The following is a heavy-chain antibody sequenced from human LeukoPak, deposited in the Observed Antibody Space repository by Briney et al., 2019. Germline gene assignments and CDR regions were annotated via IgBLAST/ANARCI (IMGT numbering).Heavy chain of an antibody. V-gene: IGHV3-7*01. CDR1: GLTFSSSW. CDR3: ARDLAYSRLDY. D-gene: IGHD5-18*01. CDR2: INPEGSEK. Sequence: GGSLRLSCAVSGLTFSSSWMDWVRQAPGKGLEWVASINPEGSEKYSADSVKGRFAISRDNAKNSLYLQMDSLRVEDTAFYYCARDLAYSRLDYWGQGMLVTVSS. J-gene: IGHJ4*02.